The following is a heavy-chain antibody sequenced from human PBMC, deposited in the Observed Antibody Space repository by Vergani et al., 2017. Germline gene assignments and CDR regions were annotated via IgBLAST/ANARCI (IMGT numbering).Heavy chain of an antibody. CDR3: ARSGYSGGYGWLDP. CDR2: IYYSGST. D-gene: IGHD1-26*01. Sequence: QVQLQESGPGLVKPSETLSLTCTVSGGSVSSGSYYWSWIRQPAGKGLEWIGYIYYSGSTNYNPSLKSRVTISVDTSKNQFSLKLSSVTAADTAVYYCARSGYSGGYGWLDPWGQGTLVTVSS. V-gene: IGHV4-61*10. J-gene: IGHJ5*02. CDR1: GGSVSSGSYY.